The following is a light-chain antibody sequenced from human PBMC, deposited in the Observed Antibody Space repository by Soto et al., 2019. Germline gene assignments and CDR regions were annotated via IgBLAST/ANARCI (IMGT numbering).Light chain of an antibody. CDR1: QDISHY. V-gene: IGKV1-39*01. CDR2: SVS. CDR3: QQSYGPPPT. J-gene: IGKJ1*01. Sequence: DIQMTQSPSSLSASVGDTVTITCQASQDISHYLNWYQQKQGKAPNLLIYSVSSLRTGVPSRFSGSGSGTDFTLTISSLQPEDFATYFCQQSYGPPPTFGQGTKVEIK.